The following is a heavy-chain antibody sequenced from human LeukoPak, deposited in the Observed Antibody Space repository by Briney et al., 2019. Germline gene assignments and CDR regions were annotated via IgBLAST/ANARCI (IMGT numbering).Heavy chain of an antibody. D-gene: IGHD5-18*01. J-gene: IGHJ6*03. V-gene: IGHV4-34*01. CDR2: INHSGST. Sequence: SETLSLTCAVYGGSFSGYYWSWIRQPPGKGLEWMGEINHSGSTNYNPSLKRRVTISVDTSKNQFSLKLSSVTAADTAVYYCSREVDTATSMDLWGKGTTVTVSS. CDR3: SREVDTATSMDL. CDR1: GGSFSGYY.